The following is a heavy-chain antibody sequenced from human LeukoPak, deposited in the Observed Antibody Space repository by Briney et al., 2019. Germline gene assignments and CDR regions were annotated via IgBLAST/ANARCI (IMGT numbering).Heavy chain of an antibody. Sequence: GGSLRLSCAASGFTLSSYWMSWVRQAPGKGLEWVANIKQDGSEKYYVDSVKGRFTISRDNAKNSLYLQMNSLRAEDTAVYYCARDVETYYDFWSGYYRYFDYWGQGTLVTVSS. CDR2: IKQDGSEK. J-gene: IGHJ4*02. D-gene: IGHD3-3*01. V-gene: IGHV3-7*01. CDR1: GFTLSSYW. CDR3: ARDVETYYDFWSGYYRYFDY.